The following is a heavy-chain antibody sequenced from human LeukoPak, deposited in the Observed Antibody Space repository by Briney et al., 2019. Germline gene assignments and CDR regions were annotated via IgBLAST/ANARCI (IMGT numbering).Heavy chain of an antibody. J-gene: IGHJ4*02. CDR2: INPNGITT. V-gene: IGHV3-74*01. Sequence: GGSLRLSCAASGFIFRNYWMHWVRQAPGKGLVWVARINPNGITTTYTDSVKGRFTISRDNAKNTLYLQMNSLRVEDTAVYYCARDFAGDRDYWGQGTLVTVSS. CDR1: GFIFRNYW. D-gene: IGHD4-17*01. CDR3: ARDFAGDRDY.